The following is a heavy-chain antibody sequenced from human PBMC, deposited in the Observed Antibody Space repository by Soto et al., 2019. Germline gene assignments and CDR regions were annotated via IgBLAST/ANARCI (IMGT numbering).Heavy chain of an antibody. Sequence: PGGSLRLSCAASGFTFSAYTINWVRQAPGKGLEWVSSISSTTNYIYYADSMKGRFTVSRDNAKNSVYLEMNSLSAEDTALYYCARESEDLTSNFDYWGQGTLVTVSS. J-gene: IGHJ4*02. CDR2: ISSTTNYI. CDR3: ARESEDLTSNFDY. V-gene: IGHV3-21*01. CDR1: GFTFSAYT.